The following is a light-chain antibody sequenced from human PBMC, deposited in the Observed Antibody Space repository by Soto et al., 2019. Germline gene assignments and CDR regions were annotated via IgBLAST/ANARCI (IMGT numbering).Light chain of an antibody. CDR1: SSDVGGYNY. V-gene: IGLV2-14*01. J-gene: IGLJ3*02. Sequence: QSVLTQPASVSGSPGQSITISCTGTSSDVGGYNYVSWYQQHPGKAPKLMIYDVTNRPSGVSNRFSGSKSGNTASLTISGIQAEDEADYYCSSYTSSSTPLVFGGGTKRTVL. CDR3: SSYTSSSTPLV. CDR2: DVT.